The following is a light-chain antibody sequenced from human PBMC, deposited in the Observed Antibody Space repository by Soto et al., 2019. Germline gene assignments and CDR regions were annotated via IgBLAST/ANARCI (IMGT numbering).Light chain of an antibody. V-gene: IGKV1-39*01. Sequence: DIQMTQSPSSLSASVGDRVTITCRASQSISSYLNWYQQKPGKAPKLLIYAASSLQSGVPSRFSGSGSGTDFTLTISSLQPEDFATYYCQQSYSPLRTFGQGTKVKIK. CDR1: QSISSY. CDR3: QQSYSPLRT. J-gene: IGKJ1*01. CDR2: AAS.